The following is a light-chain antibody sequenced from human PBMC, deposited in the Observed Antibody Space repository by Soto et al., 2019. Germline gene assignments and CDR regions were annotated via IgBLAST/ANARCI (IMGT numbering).Light chain of an antibody. CDR1: QSINGN. CDR3: QQYNYWPS. CDR2: RAS. J-gene: IGKJ1*01. V-gene: IGKV3-15*01. Sequence: EILMTQSPATLSVSPGERATLSCRVSQSINGNLAWYQQKPGQAPRLLISRASTRATDIPARFTGSGSGTEFTLTIDSLQSEDFAVYYCQQYNYWPSFGLGTKVEIK.